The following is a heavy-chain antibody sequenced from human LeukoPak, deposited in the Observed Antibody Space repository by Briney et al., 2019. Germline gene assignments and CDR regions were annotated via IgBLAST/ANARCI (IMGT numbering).Heavy chain of an antibody. D-gene: IGHD6-6*01. CDR1: GFTFSSYA. Sequence: PGGSLRLFCAASGFTFSSYAMSWVRQAPGKGLEWVSGISGSGGSTYYADSVKGRFTISRDNSKNTLYLQMNSLRAEDTAIYYCAKSGVATRPPPTNFDFWGQGTLVTVSS. J-gene: IGHJ4*02. CDR2: ISGSGGST. CDR3: AKSGVATRPPPTNFDF. V-gene: IGHV3-23*01.